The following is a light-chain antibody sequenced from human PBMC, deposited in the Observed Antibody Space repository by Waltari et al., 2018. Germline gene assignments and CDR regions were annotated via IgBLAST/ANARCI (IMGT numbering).Light chain of an antibody. Sequence: QSDLTHPASVSGSPGKSITISGTCPRSDYYIFVCCYQHNPGKAPNLMSYDFSNRPSGCANRFSGSKSGSTASLTISGLQAEDEAYYYCSVKRGSHTVVFGGGTKRTVL. CDR2: DFS. CDR1: RSDYYIF. V-gene: IGLV2-14*03. CDR3: SVKRGSHTVV. J-gene: IGLJ2*01.